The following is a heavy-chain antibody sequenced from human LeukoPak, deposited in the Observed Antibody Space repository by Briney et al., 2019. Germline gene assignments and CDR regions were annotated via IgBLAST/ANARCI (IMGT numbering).Heavy chain of an antibody. Sequence: GGSLRLSCESSGFTFSRNWMSGVSQAPGKGLEGVASINPDGSQKFYVDSVKGRFTISRDNTKSSLYLEMNSLGAEDTAMYYCAKLLGTVTTYDYWGQGIRVTVSS. J-gene: IGHJ4*02. CDR2: INPDGSQK. CDR3: AKLLGTVTTYDY. V-gene: IGHV3-7*01. CDR1: GFTFSRNW. D-gene: IGHD2/OR15-2a*01.